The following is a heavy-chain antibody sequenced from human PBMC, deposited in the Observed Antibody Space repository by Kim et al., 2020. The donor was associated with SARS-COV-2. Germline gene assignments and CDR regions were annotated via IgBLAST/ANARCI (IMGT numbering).Heavy chain of an antibody. V-gene: IGHV3-74*01. D-gene: IGHD5-18*01. Sequence: GGSLRLSCAASGFTFSSSWMHWFGQAPGKGLVWVSHINIDGSFANYADSVKGRFTISRDNAKNTLYLQMNSLRAEDTAVYFCARPKSYGSFDYWGQGTLVTVSS. CDR3: ARPKSYGSFDY. CDR2: INIDGSFA. CDR1: GFTFSSSW. J-gene: IGHJ4*02.